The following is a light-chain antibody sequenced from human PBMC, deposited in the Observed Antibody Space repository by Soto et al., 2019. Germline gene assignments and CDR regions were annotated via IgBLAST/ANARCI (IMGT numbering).Light chain of an antibody. V-gene: IGKV1-5*03. CDR2: KAS. CDR3: QQYNGYSFT. CDR1: QSISNW. Sequence: DIQKTQSPSTMSASVGDRVTITCRASQSISNWLAWYQQKPGKAPKLVIYKASILETGVPSRFSGSGSGTEFTLTISSLQPDDFATYYCQQYNGYSFTFGQGTKLEIK. J-gene: IGKJ2*01.